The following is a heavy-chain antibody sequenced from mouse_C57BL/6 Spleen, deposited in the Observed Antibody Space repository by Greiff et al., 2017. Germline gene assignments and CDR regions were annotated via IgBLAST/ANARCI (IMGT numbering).Heavy chain of an antibody. CDR1: GFTFTDYY. CDR2: IRNKANGYTT. D-gene: IGHD1-1*01. V-gene: IGHV7-3*01. Sequence: EVMLVESGGGLVQPGGSLSLSCAASGFTFTDYYMSWVRQPPGKALEWLGFIRNKANGYTTEYSASVKGRFTISRDNSQSILYLQMNALRAEDSATYYCARYRVTTVVATRAMDYWGQGTSVTVSS. CDR3: ARYRVTTVVATRAMDY. J-gene: IGHJ4*01.